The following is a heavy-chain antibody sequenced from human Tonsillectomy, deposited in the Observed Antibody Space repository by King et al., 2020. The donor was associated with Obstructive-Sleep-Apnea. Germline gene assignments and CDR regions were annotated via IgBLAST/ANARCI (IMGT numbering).Heavy chain of an antibody. Sequence: QLQESGPGLVKPSETLSLTCTVSGGSISSYYWSWIRQPPGKGLEWIGYIYYSGSTNYNPSLKSRVTISVDTSKNQFSLKLSSVTAADTAGYYCARDRGSGAFGYWGQGTLVTVSS. CDR1: GGSISSYY. CDR2: IYYSGST. CDR3: ARDRGSGAFGY. V-gene: IGHV4-59*01. J-gene: IGHJ4*02. D-gene: IGHD3-10*01.